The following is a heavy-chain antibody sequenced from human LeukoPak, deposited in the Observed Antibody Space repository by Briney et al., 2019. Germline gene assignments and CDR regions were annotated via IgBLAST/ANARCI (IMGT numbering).Heavy chain of an antibody. CDR2: IYYSGST. CDR1: GGSISSYY. D-gene: IGHD6-19*01. Sequence: SETLSLTCTVAGGSISSYYWSWIRQPPGKGLEWIGYIYYSGSTNYNPSLKSRVTISVDTSKNQFSLKLSSVTAADTAVYYCARHGYSSGSLAWFDPWGQGTLVTVSS. CDR3: ARHGYSSGSLAWFDP. J-gene: IGHJ5*02. V-gene: IGHV4-59*01.